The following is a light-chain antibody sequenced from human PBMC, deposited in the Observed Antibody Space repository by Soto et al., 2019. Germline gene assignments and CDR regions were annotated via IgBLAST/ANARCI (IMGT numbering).Light chain of an antibody. CDR1: ESISRDY. J-gene: IGKJ2*01. CDR3: QQYGGVPYT. CDR2: GAS. Sequence: EIVLTQSPGTLSLSPGQRATLSCRASESISRDYLAWYQQRLGQAPRLLIYGASSGATGIPDRFSGSGSGTDFTLTISRLEPEDLAIDYCQQYGGVPYTFGQGTKLEIK. V-gene: IGKV3-20*01.